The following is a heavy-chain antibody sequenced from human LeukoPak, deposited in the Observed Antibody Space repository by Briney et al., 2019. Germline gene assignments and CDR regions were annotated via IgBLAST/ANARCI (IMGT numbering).Heavy chain of an antibody. Sequence: SETLSLTCTVSGGSISPYYWSWVRQPPGKGLEWIGEIYHSGSTNYNPSLKSRVTISVDKSKNQFSLKLSSVTAADTAVYYCAREERDYYDSSGYYYWGQGTLVTVSS. J-gene: IGHJ4*02. CDR2: IYHSGST. D-gene: IGHD3-22*01. CDR1: GGSISPYY. V-gene: IGHV4-4*02. CDR3: AREERDYYDSSGYYY.